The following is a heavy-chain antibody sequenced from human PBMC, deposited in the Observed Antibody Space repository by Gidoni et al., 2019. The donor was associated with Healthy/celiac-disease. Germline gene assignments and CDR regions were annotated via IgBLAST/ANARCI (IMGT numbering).Heavy chain of an antibody. Sequence: EMQLVESGGGMVKPGGYHRRSYAASGFTFSNAWMNWIRQAPGKGLVCVGRIKSKPDGGTTDYAAPVKGRFTISSDDSNNTLYLQMNSLKTEDSAVYYCTTDLGDFLGQGTLVTVSS. CDR3: TTDLGDF. J-gene: IGHJ4*02. CDR1: GFTFSNAW. D-gene: IGHD3-10*01. CDR2: IKSKPDGGTT. V-gene: IGHV3-15*07.